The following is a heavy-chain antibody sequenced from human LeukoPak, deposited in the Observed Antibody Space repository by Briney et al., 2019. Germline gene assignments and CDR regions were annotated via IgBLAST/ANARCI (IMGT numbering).Heavy chain of an antibody. V-gene: IGHV3-9*01. CDR1: GFTFDDYA. D-gene: IGHD1-20*01. Sequence: PGGSLRLSCAASGFTFDDYAMHWVRQAPGKGLEWVSGISWNSGSIGYADSVKGRFTISRDNAKNSLYLQMNSLRAEDTALYYCAKGSADNYNWFDPWGQGTLVTVSS. CDR3: AKGSADNYNWFDP. J-gene: IGHJ5*02. CDR2: ISWNSGSI.